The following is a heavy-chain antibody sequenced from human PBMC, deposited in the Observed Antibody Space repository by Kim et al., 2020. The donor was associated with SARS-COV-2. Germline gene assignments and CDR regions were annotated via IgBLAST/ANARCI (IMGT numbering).Heavy chain of an antibody. CDR2: INHSGST. J-gene: IGHJ3*02. CDR3: ARGKSSSRQLEPPYPPRGFLPKGAPGSDAFDI. D-gene: IGHD6-6*01. Sequence: SETLSLTCAVYGGSFSGYYWSWIRQPPGKGLEWIGEINHSGSTNYNPSLKSRVTISVDTSKNQFSLKLSSVTAADTAVYYCARGKSSSRQLEPPYPPRGFLPKGAPGSDAFDIWGQGTMVTVSS. V-gene: IGHV4-34*01. CDR1: GGSFSGYY.